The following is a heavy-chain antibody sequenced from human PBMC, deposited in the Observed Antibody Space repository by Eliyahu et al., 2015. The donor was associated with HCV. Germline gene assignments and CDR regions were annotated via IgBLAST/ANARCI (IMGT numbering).Heavy chain of an antibody. CDR3: AKDRSTYSYYYGMDV. CDR1: GFXFXSFA. CDR2: ISGGGGRT. V-gene: IGHV3-23*01. Sequence: EVQLLESGGGLVQPGGSLXLXCXAXGFXFXSFAMSWVRQAPGKGLGWVXTISGGGGRTYYADSVKGRFTISRDDSKNTLYLQMNSLRAEDTAVYYCAKDRSTYSYYYGMDVWGQGTTVTVSS. J-gene: IGHJ6*02.